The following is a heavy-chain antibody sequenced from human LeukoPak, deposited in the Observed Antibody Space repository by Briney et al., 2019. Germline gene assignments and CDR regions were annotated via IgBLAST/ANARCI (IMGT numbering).Heavy chain of an antibody. J-gene: IGHJ3*02. Sequence: GGSRRLSCDVSAFTFSQYPMDWVRQAPGKGLELVAIISDDGTNRYYADSVEGRFTSSRDDSNNTVDLQMNSLRVHDTAIYFCARGKFFDIWGQGTMVTVSS. V-gene: IGHV3-30-3*01. CDR1: AFTFSQYP. CDR3: ARGKFFDI. CDR2: ISDDGTNR.